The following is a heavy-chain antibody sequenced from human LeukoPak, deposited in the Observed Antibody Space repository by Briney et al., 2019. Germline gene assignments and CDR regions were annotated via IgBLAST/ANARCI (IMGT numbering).Heavy chain of an antibody. Sequence: GASVKVSCKASGYTFTSYYMHWVRQAPGQGLEWMGIINPSGGATSYAQKFQGRVAMIGDTSTSTVCMQMSSLRIDDTAVYYCAGHSDLGSGSHYPYYYLMDVWGQGTTVTVSS. CDR1: GYTFTSYY. V-gene: IGHV1-46*01. CDR3: AGHSDLGSGSHYPYYYLMDV. CDR2: INPSGGAT. J-gene: IGHJ6*02. D-gene: IGHD3-10*01.